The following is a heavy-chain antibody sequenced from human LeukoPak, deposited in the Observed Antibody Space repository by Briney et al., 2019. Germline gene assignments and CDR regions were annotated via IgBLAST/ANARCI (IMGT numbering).Heavy chain of an antibody. Sequence: PGGSLRLSCAASGFTFSNYAMSWVRQAPGKGLEWVSGISGTGGSTYYADSVKGRFTISRDNSNNTLFLQMNSLRAEDTAVYYCAKVRTGHYFDYWGQGTLVTVSS. V-gene: IGHV3-23*01. D-gene: IGHD1-1*01. CDR1: GFTFSNYA. CDR2: ISGTGGST. CDR3: AKVRTGHYFDY. J-gene: IGHJ4*02.